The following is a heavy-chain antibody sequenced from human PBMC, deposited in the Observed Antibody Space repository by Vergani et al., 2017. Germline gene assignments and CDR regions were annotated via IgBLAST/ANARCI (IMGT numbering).Heavy chain of an antibody. CDR2: INHSGST. V-gene: IGHV4-34*01. J-gene: IGHJ4*02. CDR1: GGSFSGYY. CDR3: ARGRAMIVVVPQFDY. D-gene: IGHD3-22*01. Sequence: QVQLQQWGAGLLKPSETLSLTCAVYGGSFSGYYWSWIRQPPGKGLEWIGEINHSGSTNYNPSLKSRVTISVDRSKNQFSLKLSSVTAADTAVYYCARGRAMIVVVPQFDYWGQGTLVTVSS.